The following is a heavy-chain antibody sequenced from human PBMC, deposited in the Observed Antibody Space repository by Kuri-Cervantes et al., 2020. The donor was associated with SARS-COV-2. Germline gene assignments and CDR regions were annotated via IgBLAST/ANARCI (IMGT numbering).Heavy chain of an antibody. Sequence: GGSLRLSCAASGFTYSDYTLNWVRQAPGKGLVWVSRINSDGSSTSYADSVKGRFTISRDNAKNTLYLQMNSLRAEDTAVYYCARDYYDSSGVYWGQGTLVTVSS. CDR1: GFTYSDYT. D-gene: IGHD3-22*01. J-gene: IGHJ4*02. V-gene: IGHV3-74*01. CDR2: INSDGSST. CDR3: ARDYYDSSGVY.